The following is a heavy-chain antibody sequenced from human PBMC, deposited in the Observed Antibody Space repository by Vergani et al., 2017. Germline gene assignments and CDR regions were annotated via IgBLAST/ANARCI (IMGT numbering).Heavy chain of an antibody. V-gene: IGHV3-21*06. J-gene: IGHJ4*02. D-gene: IGHD3-22*01. CDR1: GFSFSTYS. CDR2: ISGRSNNI. CDR3: ARKKYYDSKDYYQVEPLDY. Sequence: EVQLQESGGGLVKPGGSLRVSCAASGFSFSTYSINWVRQAPGQGLEWVSSISGRSNNIYYADSLKGRFTISRDNSKNSVYLQMNSLRAEDTAIYYCARKKYYDSKDYYQVEPLDYWGQGTVVSVSS.